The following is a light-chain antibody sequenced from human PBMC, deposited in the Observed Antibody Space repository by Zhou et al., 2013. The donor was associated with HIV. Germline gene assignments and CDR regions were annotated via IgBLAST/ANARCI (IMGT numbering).Light chain of an antibody. CDR3: QQSYTTPWT. CDR2: AAS. CDR1: QSISFY. Sequence: DIQMTQSPSSLSASVGDRVTITCRASQSISFYLNWYQQKPGKAPKLLIYAASSLQSGVPSRFSGSGSGTDFTLTISSLQPDDFAIYYCQQSYTTPWTFGQGTKVEI. J-gene: IGKJ1*01. V-gene: IGKV1-39*01.